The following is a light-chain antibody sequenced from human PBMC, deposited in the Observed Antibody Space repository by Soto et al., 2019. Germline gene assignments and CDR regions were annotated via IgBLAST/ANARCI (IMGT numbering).Light chain of an antibody. J-gene: IGKJ4*01. V-gene: IGKV3D-15*01. CDR2: GPS. Sequence: EIVMTQSPATLSVSPGERATLSCRASQSVSSNLARYQQKPGQAPRLLIYGPSTRATGIPARFSGSGSGTAFTLTISSLQSEDFAVYYCQQYNNWPLTFGGGTKVEIK. CDR3: QQYNNWPLT. CDR1: QSVSSN.